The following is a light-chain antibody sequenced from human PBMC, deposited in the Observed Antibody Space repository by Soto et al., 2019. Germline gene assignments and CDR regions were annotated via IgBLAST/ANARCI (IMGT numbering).Light chain of an antibody. CDR2: KAS. Sequence: DIQMTQSPSTLSASAGDRVTITCRASQSISTWLAWYQQEPGKAPKLLIHKASSLQSGVPSRFSGSGSGTDFTLTISSLQPEDFATYYCLQDYNYPRTFGQGTKVDIK. CDR3: LQDYNYPRT. V-gene: IGKV1-5*03. J-gene: IGKJ1*01. CDR1: QSISTW.